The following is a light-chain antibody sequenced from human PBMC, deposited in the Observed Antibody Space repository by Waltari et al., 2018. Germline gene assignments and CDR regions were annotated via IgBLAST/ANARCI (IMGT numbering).Light chain of an antibody. Sequence: EIVLTQSPGTLSLSPGERATLSCRASQSVRNSNLVWYQQNPGQAPRLLIYSASTRATGIPDRFSGSGSGMDFTLTISRLEPEDFAVYYCHHYGSSPPITFGGGTKVEIK. CDR3: HHYGSSPPIT. CDR1: QSVRNSN. CDR2: SAS. J-gene: IGKJ4*01. V-gene: IGKV3-20*01.